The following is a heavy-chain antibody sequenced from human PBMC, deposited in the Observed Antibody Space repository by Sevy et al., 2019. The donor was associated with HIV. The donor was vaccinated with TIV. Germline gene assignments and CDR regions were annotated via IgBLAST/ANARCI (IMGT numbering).Heavy chain of an antibody. J-gene: IGHJ6*02. D-gene: IGHD2-15*01. CDR2: INPNSGGT. CDR1: GYTFTGYY. CDR3: ARGAVVAAPCYYGMDV. V-gene: IGHV1-2*02. Sequence: ASVKVSCKASGYTFTGYYMHWVRQAPGQGLEWMGWINPNSGGTNYAQKFQGRVTMTRDTSISTAYMELSRLRSDDTAAYYCARGAVVAAPCYYGMDVWGQGTTVTVSS.